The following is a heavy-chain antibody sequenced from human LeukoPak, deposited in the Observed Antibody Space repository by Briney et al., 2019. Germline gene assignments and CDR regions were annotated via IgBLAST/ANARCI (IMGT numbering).Heavy chain of an antibody. D-gene: IGHD2-15*01. CDR2: ISIEGSST. V-gene: IGHV3-74*01. Sequence: GRSLRLSCVASGFTFSNYWMHWVRQAPGKGLVWVSRISIEGSSTLYADSVRGRFTISRDNAKNTLYGQMNSLRAEDRAVCYCGSGNYYAIDVWGQGTPVTVSS. J-gene: IGHJ6*02. CDR3: GSGNYYAIDV. CDR1: GFTFSNYW.